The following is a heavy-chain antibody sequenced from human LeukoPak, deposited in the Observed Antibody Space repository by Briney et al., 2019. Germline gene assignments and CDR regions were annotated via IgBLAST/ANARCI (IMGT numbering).Heavy chain of an antibody. CDR2: IRYDGSNR. J-gene: IGHJ4*02. D-gene: IGHD1-7*01. CDR3: AKGRTGITGTTIDY. V-gene: IGHV3-30*02. CDR1: GSTFSIFG. Sequence: QPGGSLRLSCAASGSTFSIFGMHWVRQAPGKGLEWVAFIRYDGSNRYYADSVKGRFTISRDNSKNTLYLQMNSLRAEDTAVYYCAKGRTGITGTTIDYWGQGTLVTVSS.